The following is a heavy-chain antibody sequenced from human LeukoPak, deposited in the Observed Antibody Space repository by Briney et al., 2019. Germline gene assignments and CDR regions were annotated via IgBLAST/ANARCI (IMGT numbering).Heavy chain of an antibody. CDR3: ARRKPARNYYYYYMDV. V-gene: IGHV4-59*01. D-gene: IGHD2-2*01. Sequence: SETLSLTCSVSGGSISSYYWTWIRQPPGKGLEWIGYIYNSGSTNYNPSLKSRVTISVDTSKNQFSLKLSSVTAADTAVYYCARRKPARNYYYYYMDVWGKGTTVTVSS. CDR2: IYNSGST. CDR1: GGSISSYY. J-gene: IGHJ6*03.